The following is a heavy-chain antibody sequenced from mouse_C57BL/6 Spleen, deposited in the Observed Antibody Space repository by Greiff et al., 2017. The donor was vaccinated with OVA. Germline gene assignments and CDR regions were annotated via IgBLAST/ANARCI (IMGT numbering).Heavy chain of an antibody. CDR1: GYTFTSYW. V-gene: IGHV1-50*01. Sequence: QVQLKQPGAELVKPGASVKLSCKASGYTFTSYWMQWVKQRPGQGLEWIGEIDPSDSYTNYNQKFKGKATLTVDTSSSTAYMQLSSLTSEDSAVYYCARRTGVDYWGQGTTLTVSS. CDR2: IDPSDSYT. D-gene: IGHD4-1*01. CDR3: ARRTGVDY. J-gene: IGHJ2*01.